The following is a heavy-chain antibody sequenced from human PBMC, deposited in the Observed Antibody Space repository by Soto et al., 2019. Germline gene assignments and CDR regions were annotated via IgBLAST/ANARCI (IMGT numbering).Heavy chain of an antibody. V-gene: IGHV1-69*13. CDR2: IIPIFGTS. CDR1: GGTFSSYA. D-gene: IGHD3-22*01. J-gene: IGHJ4*02. Sequence: SVKVSCKASGGTFSSYAISWVRQAPGQGLEWMGGIIPIFGTSNYAQKFQGRVTITADESTSTAYMELSSLRSEDTAVYYCARAPDSSGYYDLFDYWGQGTLVTVSS. CDR3: ARAPDSSGYYDLFDY.